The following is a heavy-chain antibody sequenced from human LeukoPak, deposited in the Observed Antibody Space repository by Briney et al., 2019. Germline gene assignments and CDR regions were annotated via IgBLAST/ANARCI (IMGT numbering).Heavy chain of an antibody. D-gene: IGHD4-17*01. CDR1: GFTFSSYA. CDR3: AKEDYGDLASFQY. CDR2: ISGSGDST. Sequence: GGSLRLSCAASGFTFSSYAMSWVRQAPGKGLEWVSGISGSGDSTHYADSVEGRFTISRDNSKSTLYLQMNSLRAGDTAVYYCAKEDYGDLASFQYWGQGTLVTVSS. J-gene: IGHJ1*01. V-gene: IGHV3-23*01.